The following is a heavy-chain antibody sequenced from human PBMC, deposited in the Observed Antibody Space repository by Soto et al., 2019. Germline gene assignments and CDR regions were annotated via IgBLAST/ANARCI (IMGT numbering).Heavy chain of an antibody. D-gene: IGHD6-25*01. V-gene: IGHV3-21*01. CDR2: ISSSSSYI. CDR3: ARMGGQRYYYYGMDV. Sequence: EVQLVESGGGLVKPGGSLRLSCAASGFTFSSYSMNWVRQAPGKGLEWVSSISSSSSYIYYADLVKGRFTISRDNAKNSLYLQMNSLRAEDTAVYYCARMGGQRYYYYGMDVWGQGTTVTVSS. CDR1: GFTFSSYS. J-gene: IGHJ6*02.